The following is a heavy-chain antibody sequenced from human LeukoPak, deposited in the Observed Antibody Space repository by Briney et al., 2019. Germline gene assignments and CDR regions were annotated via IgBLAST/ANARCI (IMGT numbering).Heavy chain of an antibody. D-gene: IGHD2-2*01. CDR3: ARDYIVVVPAALDY. Sequence: GASVKVSCKASGYTFTSYGISWVRQAPGQGLEWMGWISAYNGNTNYAQKLQGRVSMTTDTSTSTAYMELRSLRSDDTAVYYCARDYIVVVPAALDYWGQGTLVTVSS. CDR2: ISAYNGNT. J-gene: IGHJ4*02. CDR1: GYTFTSYG. V-gene: IGHV1-18*04.